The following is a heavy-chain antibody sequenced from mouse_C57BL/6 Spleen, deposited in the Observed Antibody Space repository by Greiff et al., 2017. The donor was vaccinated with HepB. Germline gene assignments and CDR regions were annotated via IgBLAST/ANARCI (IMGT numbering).Heavy chain of an antibody. CDR1: GYTFTSYW. J-gene: IGHJ2*01. V-gene: IGHV1-59*01. CDR3: ARGDYVDY. Sequence: VQLQQPGAELVRPGTSVKLSCKASGYTFTSYWMHWVKQRPGQGLEWIGVIDPSDSYTNYNQKFKGKATLTVDTSSSTAYMQLSSLTSEDSAVYYCARGDYVDYWGQGTTLTVSS. CDR2: IDPSDSYT.